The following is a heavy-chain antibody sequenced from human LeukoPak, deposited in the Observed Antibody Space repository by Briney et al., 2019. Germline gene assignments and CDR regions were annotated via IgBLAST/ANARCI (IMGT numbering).Heavy chain of an antibody. V-gene: IGHV3-66*01. CDR1: GFTVSSNY. CDR3: ARDRFHSSSWVDY. D-gene: IGHD6-13*01. Sequence: GGSLRLSCAASGFTVSSNYMSWVRQAPGEGLEWVSVIYSGGSTYYADSVKGRFTICRDNSKNTLYLQMNSLRAEDTAVYYCARDRFHSSSWVDYWGQGTLVTVSS. CDR2: IYSGGST. J-gene: IGHJ4*02.